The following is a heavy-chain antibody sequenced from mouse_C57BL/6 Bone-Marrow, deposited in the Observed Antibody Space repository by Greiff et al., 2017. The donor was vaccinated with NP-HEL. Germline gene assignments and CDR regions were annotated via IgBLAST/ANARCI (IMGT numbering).Heavy chain of an antibody. CDR2: IDPNSGGT. D-gene: IGHD2-2*01. V-gene: IGHV1-72*01. J-gene: IGHJ1*03. Sequence: QVQLQQPGAELVKPGASVKLSCKASGYTFTSYWMHWVKQRPGRGLEWIGRIDPNSGGTKYNEKFKSKATLTVDKPSSTAYMQLSRLTSEDSAVYYCGREGVTTVPWYFDVWGTGTTVTVSS. CDR3: GREGVTTVPWYFDV. CDR1: GYTFTSYW.